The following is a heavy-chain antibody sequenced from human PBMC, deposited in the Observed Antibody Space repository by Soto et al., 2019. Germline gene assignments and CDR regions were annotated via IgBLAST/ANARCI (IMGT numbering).Heavy chain of an antibody. Sequence: PGGSLRLSCAASGFTFNTYWMHWVRQAPGKGPVWVSRINGDGSSTTYADSVKGRFTISRDNAKNTLYLQMNSLRAEDTAVYYCARDRTAGVYYYDSSGYYLWGQGTLVTVSS. CDR1: GFTFNTYW. V-gene: IGHV3-74*01. D-gene: IGHD3-22*01. J-gene: IGHJ4*02. CDR2: INGDGSST. CDR3: ARDRTAGVYYYDSSGYYL.